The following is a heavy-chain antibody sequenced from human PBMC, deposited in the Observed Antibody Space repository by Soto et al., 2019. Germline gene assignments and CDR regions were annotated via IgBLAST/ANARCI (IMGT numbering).Heavy chain of an antibody. D-gene: IGHD3-9*01. J-gene: IGHJ3*02. Sequence: GGSLRLSCAASGFTFSSYAMSWVRQAPGKGLEWVSAISGSGGSTYYADSVKDRFTISRDNSKNTLYLQMNSLRAEDTAVYYCAKGGEYYDILTGYYRPGAFDIWGQGTMVTVSS. CDR3: AKGGEYYDILTGYYRPGAFDI. V-gene: IGHV3-23*01. CDR2: ISGSGGST. CDR1: GFTFSSYA.